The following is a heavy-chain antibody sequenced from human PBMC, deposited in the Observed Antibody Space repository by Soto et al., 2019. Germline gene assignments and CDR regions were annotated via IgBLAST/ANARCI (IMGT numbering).Heavy chain of an antibody. Sequence: GASVKVSCKASGYTFTGYYMHWVRQAPGQGLEWMGWINPNSGGTNYAQKFQGRVTMTRDTSISTAYMELSRLRSDDTAVYYCAIIGYCSGGSCYQLGEFDYWGQGTLVTVSS. CDR1: GYTFTGYY. D-gene: IGHD2-15*01. CDR2: INPNSGGT. V-gene: IGHV1-2*02. J-gene: IGHJ4*02. CDR3: AIIGYCSGGSCYQLGEFDY.